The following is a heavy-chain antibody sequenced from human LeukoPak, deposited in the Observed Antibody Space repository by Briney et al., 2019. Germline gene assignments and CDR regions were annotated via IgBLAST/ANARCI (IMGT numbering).Heavy chain of an antibody. CDR1: GFTFSSYA. CDR2: ISGSGGST. J-gene: IGHJ4*02. CDR3: AKGCGYYDSSGYYYFDY. Sequence: GGSLRLSCVASGFTFSSYAMSWVRQAPGKGLEWVSAISGSGGSTYYADSVKGRFTISRDNSKNTLYLQMNSLRAEDTAVYYCAKGCGYYDSSGYYYFDYWGQGTLVTVSS. V-gene: IGHV3-23*01. D-gene: IGHD3-22*01.